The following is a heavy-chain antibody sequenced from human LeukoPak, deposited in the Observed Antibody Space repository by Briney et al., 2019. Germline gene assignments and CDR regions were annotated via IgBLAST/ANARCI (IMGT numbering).Heavy chain of an antibody. V-gene: IGHV5-51*01. CDR2: IYPGDSDT. J-gene: IGHJ3*02. CDR1: GYSFTTHW. D-gene: IGHD1-1*01. Sequence: GESLKISCKGSGYSFTTHWIGWVRQMPENGLEWMGIIYPGDSDTTYSPSFQGQVTISADKSISTAYLQWSGLKASDTAMYYCARSRTTYSRGGFDIWGQGTMVTVSS. CDR3: ARSRTTYSRGGFDI.